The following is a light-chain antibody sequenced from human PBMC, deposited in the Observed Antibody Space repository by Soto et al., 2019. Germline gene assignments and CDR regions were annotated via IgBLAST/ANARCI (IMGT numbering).Light chain of an antibody. CDR1: QSVSSN. V-gene: IGKV3-15*01. Sequence: ILSVSQGEQATLSCRASQSVSSNLAWYQQKPGQAPRLLIYGASTRATGIPARFSGSGSGTEFTLTFIFLQSEDGIRYCCQVSAFWLKTF. J-gene: IGKJ1*01. CDR3: QVSAFWLKT. CDR2: GAS.